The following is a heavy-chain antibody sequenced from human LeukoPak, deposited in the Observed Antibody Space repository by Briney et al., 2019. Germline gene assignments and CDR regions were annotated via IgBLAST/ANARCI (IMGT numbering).Heavy chain of an antibody. CDR2: MNPNSGNT. CDR3: ARGRKARRGGWYPGY. V-gene: IGHV1-8*01. D-gene: IGHD6-19*01. Sequence: ASVKVSCKASGYTFTSYDANWVRQATGQGLEWVGWMNPNSGNTGYAQKFQGRVTMTRNTSISTAYMELSSLRSEDTAVYYCARGRKARRGGWYPGYWGQGTLVTVSS. CDR1: GYTFTSYD. J-gene: IGHJ4*02.